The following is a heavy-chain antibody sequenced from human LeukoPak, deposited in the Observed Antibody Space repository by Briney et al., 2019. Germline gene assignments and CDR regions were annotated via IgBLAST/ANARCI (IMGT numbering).Heavy chain of an antibody. CDR3: AGGYDMKRNAFDI. D-gene: IGHD3-22*01. J-gene: IGHJ3*02. Sequence: SETLSLTCTVSSGSISSSSYYWGWIRQPPGKGLEWIGSIYHSGSTYCNPSLKSRVTISVDTSKNQFSLKLSSVTAADTAVYYCAGGYDMKRNAFDIWGQGTMVTVSS. CDR2: IYHSGST. CDR1: SGSISSSSYY. V-gene: IGHV4-39*07.